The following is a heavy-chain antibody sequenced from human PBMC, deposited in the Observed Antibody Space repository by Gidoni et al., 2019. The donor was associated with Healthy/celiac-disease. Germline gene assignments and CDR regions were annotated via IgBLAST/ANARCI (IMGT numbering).Heavy chain of an antibody. Sequence: EVQLVESGGGLVQPGRSLRLSCAASGFTFADYAMHLVRQAPGKGLEWVSGISWNSGSIGYADSVKGRFTISRDNAKNSLYLQMNSLRAEDTALYYCAKDHDYGDNYYYYGMDVWGQGTTVTVSS. D-gene: IGHD4-17*01. V-gene: IGHV3-9*01. CDR3: AKDHDYGDNYYYYGMDV. J-gene: IGHJ6*02. CDR2: ISWNSGSI. CDR1: GFTFADYA.